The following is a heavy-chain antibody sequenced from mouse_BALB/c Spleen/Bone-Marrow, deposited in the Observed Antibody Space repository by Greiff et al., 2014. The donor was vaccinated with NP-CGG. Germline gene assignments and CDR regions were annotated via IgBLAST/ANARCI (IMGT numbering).Heavy chain of an antibody. V-gene: IGHV7-3*02. D-gene: IGHD1-1*02. J-gene: IGHJ1*01. Sequence: DVKLVESGGGLVQPGGSLKLSCATSGFTFTNYYMTWVRQPPGKGLEWLGSIRIKANGCTTEYTASVKGRFTISRDNSQSILYLQMNTLRAEDSATYYCAREKDDGSYWCFDVWGAGTTVTVSS. CDR1: GFTFTNYY. CDR2: IRIKANGCTT. CDR3: AREKDDGSYWCFDV.